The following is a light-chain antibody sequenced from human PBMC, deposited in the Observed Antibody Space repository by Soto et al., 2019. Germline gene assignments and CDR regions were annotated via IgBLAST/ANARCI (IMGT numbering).Light chain of an antibody. V-gene: IGKV4-1*01. J-gene: IGKJ2*01. CDR1: QSVLYSSNHKNY. CDR2: WAS. Sequence: DIVMTQSPDSLAVSLGERATINCKSSQSVLYSSNHKNYLAWYQQRTGQPPKLLIYWASTRESGVPDRFSGSGSGTDFTLTITSLQAEDVAVYYCQQYESTPPTFGQGTKLEIK. CDR3: QQYESTPPT.